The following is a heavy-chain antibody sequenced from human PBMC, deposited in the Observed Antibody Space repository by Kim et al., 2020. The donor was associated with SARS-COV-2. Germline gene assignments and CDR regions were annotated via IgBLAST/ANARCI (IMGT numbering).Heavy chain of an antibody. D-gene: IGHD4-4*01. Sequence: GGSLRLSCAASGFTFSNAWMSWVRQAPGKGLEWVGRITSKSDAGTTDYAAPGKGRFTISSDDSKNTLYPQMNSLKNEGTAVYYCTPGGNYATENYYYGMDDWGQGTPVTVSS. J-gene: IGHJ6*02. CDR3: TPGGNYATENYYYGMDD. V-gene: IGHV3-15*01. CDR2: ITSKSDAGTT. CDR1: GFTFSNAW.